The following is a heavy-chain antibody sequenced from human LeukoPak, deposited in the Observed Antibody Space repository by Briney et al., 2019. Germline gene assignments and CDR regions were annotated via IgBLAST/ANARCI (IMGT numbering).Heavy chain of an antibody. D-gene: IGHD3-10*01. Sequence: ASVKVSCKTSGCTFLSHTFSWVRQAPGHGLEWIGKITPVIETAKYAQTFQGRLSIYTDKDTTTVYMDLSGLRPDDTADYYCARVNLRGSNYNWFDPWGQGTRVIVSS. CDR3: ARVNLRGSNYNWFDP. CDR2: ITPVIETA. CDR1: GCTFLSHT. V-gene: IGHV1-69*08. J-gene: IGHJ5*02.